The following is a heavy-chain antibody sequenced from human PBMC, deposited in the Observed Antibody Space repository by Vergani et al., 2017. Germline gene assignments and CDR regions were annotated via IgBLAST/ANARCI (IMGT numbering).Heavy chain of an antibody. CDR3: ARPHGDFLPPDSRRLDY. J-gene: IGHJ4*02. Sequence: QVLLVQSGAEVKKPGAPVRVSCKTSGYILTNYYIHWVRQAPAQGLEWMGIINPSGGSTTYAQQLQGRITMTRDTSTSSVYMDLSNLRSEDTAVYYFARPHGDFLPPDSRRLDYWGQGTLVTVSS. CDR1: GYILTNYY. D-gene: IGHD2-15*01. CDR2: INPSGGST. V-gene: IGHV1-46*03.